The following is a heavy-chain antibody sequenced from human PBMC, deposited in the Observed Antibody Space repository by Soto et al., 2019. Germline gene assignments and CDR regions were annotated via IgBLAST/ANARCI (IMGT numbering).Heavy chain of an antibody. Sequence: ASVKVSCKASGDTFSTYAMHWVRQAPGQRLEWMGWINAGNGNTKYSQKFQGRVSITRDTSASTAYMELSSLSSEDTAVYYCARERETGPHDSSSYYPYGMDVWGQRTTVTLSS. J-gene: IGHJ6*02. CDR1: GDTFSTYA. CDR3: ARERETGPHDSSSYYPYGMDV. D-gene: IGHD3-22*01. CDR2: INAGNGNT. V-gene: IGHV1-3*01.